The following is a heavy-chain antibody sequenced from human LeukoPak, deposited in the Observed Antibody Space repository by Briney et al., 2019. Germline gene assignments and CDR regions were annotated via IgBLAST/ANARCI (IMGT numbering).Heavy chain of an antibody. J-gene: IGHJ4*02. CDR2: IWYDGSNK. D-gene: IGHD3-22*01. CDR3: ARDYYDSSGYSVFDY. CDR1: GFTFSSYG. V-gene: IGHV3-33*01. Sequence: PGGSLRLSCAASGFTFSSYGMHWVRQAPGKGLESVAVIWYDGSNKYYADSVKGRFTISRDNSKNTLYLQMNSLRAEDTAVYYCARDYYDSSGYSVFDYWGQGTLVTVSS.